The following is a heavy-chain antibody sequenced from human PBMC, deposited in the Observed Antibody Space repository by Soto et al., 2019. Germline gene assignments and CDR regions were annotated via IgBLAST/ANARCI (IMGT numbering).Heavy chain of an antibody. J-gene: IGHJ4*02. CDR2: IYWDDDK. CDR3: THRVAAADFDY. Sequence: SGPTLVKPTQTLTLTCSFSGFSLSTRGVGVNWVRQTPGQALEWLALIYWDDDKRYSPSLRSRLTITKDTSKNQVVLTMTNMDPADTATYYCTHRVAAADFDYWGQGTLVTVSS. V-gene: IGHV2-5*02. CDR1: GFSLSTRGVG. D-gene: IGHD2-2*01.